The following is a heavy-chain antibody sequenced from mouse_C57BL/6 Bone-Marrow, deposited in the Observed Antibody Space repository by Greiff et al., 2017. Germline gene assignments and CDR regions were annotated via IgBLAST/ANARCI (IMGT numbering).Heavy chain of an antibody. D-gene: IGHD1-1*01. CDR3: ESRRVTTVVAPFDY. CDR1: GYTFTGYW. V-gene: IGHV1-9*01. Sequence: VQLQQSGAELMKPGASVKLSCKATGYTFTGYWIEWVKQRPGHGLEWIGEILPGSGSTNYNEKFKGKATFTADTSSNTAYMQLSRLTTEDSAIYYCESRRVTTVVAPFDYWGKGTTVTVSS. J-gene: IGHJ2*01. CDR2: ILPGSGST.